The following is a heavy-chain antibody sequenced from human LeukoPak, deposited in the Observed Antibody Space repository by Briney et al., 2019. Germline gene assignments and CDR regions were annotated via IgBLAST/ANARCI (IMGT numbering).Heavy chain of an antibody. J-gene: IGHJ6*02. CDR2: ISAYNGNT. D-gene: IGHD6-13*01. Sequence: APVTVSCKASGYTFTCYGISWVRQAPGQGLEWMGWISAYNGNTNYAQKLQGRVTMTTDTSTSTAYMELRSLRSDDTAVYYCAREYSSSWSRYGMDVWGQGTTVTVSS. V-gene: IGHV1-18*01. CDR3: AREYSSSWSRYGMDV. CDR1: GYTFTCYG.